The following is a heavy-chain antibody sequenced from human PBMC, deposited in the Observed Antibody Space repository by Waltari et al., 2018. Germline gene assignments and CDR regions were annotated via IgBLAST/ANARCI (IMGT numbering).Heavy chain of an antibody. CDR2: MNPNSGNT. CDR3: ARRRIAGPWFDP. Sequence: QVQLVQSGAEVKKPGASVTVSCKASGYTFTSYDINWVRQATGQGLEWMGGMNPNSGNTGYAQKFQGRVTITRNTSISTAYMELSSLRSDDTAVYYCARRRIAGPWFDPWGQGTLVTVSS. V-gene: IGHV1-8*03. J-gene: IGHJ5*02. CDR1: GYTFTSYD. D-gene: IGHD3-10*01.